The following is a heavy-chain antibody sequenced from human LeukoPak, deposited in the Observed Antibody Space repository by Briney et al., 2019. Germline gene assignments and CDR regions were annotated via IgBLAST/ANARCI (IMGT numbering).Heavy chain of an antibody. D-gene: IGHD4-17*01. CDR1: GYSFTSYW. CDR3: ARVEMTTVTTGYFDY. Sequence: PGESLKISCKGSGYSFTSYWIGWVRQMPGKGLEWMGIIYPGDSDTRYSPSFQGQVTISADKSISTAYLQWSSLKASDTAMYYCARVEMTTVTTGYFDYWGQGTLVTVSS. V-gene: IGHV5-51*01. CDR2: IYPGDSDT. J-gene: IGHJ4*02.